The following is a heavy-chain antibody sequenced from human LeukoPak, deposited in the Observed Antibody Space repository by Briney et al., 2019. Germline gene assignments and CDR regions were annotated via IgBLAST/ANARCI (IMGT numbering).Heavy chain of an antibody. J-gene: IGHJ4*02. D-gene: IGHD2-2*01. CDR2: IKTDGSTT. Sequence: GGSLRLSCAASGFTFSSYWMSWVRQAPGKGLVWVSHIKTDGSTTACADSVKGRFTISRGNAKNTLYLQMNSLRAEDTGVYYCARGNQQLPRSTPDYWGQGTLVTVSS. CDR1: GFTFSSYW. V-gene: IGHV3-74*01. CDR3: ARGNQQLPRSTPDY.